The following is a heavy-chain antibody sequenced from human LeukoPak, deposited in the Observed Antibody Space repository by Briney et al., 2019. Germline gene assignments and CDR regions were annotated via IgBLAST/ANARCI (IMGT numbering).Heavy chain of an antibody. Sequence: GGSLRLSCAASGFTFSSYAMHWVRQAPGKGLEWVAVISYDGSNKYYADSVKGRFTISRDNSKNTLYLQMNSLRAEDTAVYYCAKDSSFISSGSDYWGQGTLVTVSS. D-gene: IGHD3-22*01. V-gene: IGHV3-30-3*01. CDR2: ISYDGSNK. CDR1: GFTFSSYA. CDR3: AKDSSFISSGSDY. J-gene: IGHJ4*02.